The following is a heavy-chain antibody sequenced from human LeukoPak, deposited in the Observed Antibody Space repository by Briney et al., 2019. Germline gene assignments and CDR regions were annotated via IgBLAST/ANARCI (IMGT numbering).Heavy chain of an antibody. D-gene: IGHD3-10*01. Sequence: PGGSLRLSRAASGFTFSSYSMNWVRQAPGKGLEWVSYISSSSSTIYYADSVKGRFTISRDNAKNSLYLQMNSLRAEDTAVYYCAREGAMVRGVIRWFDPWGQGTLVTVSS. CDR2: ISSSSSTI. CDR1: GFTFSSYS. V-gene: IGHV3-48*01. CDR3: AREGAMVRGVIRWFDP. J-gene: IGHJ5*02.